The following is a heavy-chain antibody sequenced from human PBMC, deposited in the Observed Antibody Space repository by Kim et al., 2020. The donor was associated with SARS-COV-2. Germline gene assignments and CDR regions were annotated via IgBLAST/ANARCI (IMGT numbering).Heavy chain of an antibody. J-gene: IGHJ4*02. CDR1: GFTFSSYA. V-gene: IGHV3-23*03. D-gene: IGHD3-22*01. Sequence: GGSLRLSCAASGFTFSSYAMTWVRQAPGKGLEWVSLIFGGGSSTYYAESVKGRFTISRDNSKNTLYLQMNSLRAEDTAEYYCAKTGSSSAYYPGYWGQGT. CDR3: AKTGSSSAYYPGY. CDR2: IFGGGSST.